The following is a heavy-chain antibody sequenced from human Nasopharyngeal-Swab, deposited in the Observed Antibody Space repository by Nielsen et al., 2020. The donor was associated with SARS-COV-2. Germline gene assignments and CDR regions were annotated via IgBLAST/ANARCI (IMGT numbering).Heavy chain of an antibody. CDR3: AREPRGYCSGGSCYFVGRAFDI. D-gene: IGHD2-15*01. J-gene: IGHJ3*02. CDR2: IKQDGSEK. V-gene: IGHV3-7*03. Sequence: GGSLRLSCAASGFTSSSYWMSWVRQAPGKGLEWVANIKQDGSEKYYVDSVKGRFTISRDNAKNSLYLQMNSLRAEDTAVYYCAREPRGYCSGGSCYFVGRAFDIWGQGTMVTVSS. CDR1: GFTSSSYW.